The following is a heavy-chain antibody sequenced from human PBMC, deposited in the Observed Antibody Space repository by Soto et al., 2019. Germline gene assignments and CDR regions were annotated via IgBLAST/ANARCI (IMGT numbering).Heavy chain of an antibody. CDR1: GFTFSRDA. CDR2: ITDNGGST. Sequence: GGSLRLSXAASGFTFSRDAMSWVRQAPGKGLEWVSLITDNGGSTYYADSVKGRFTISRDNTKNALFLQMNSLRADDTAVYYCAKERATTTAFDYWGQGALVTVSS. D-gene: IGHD4-17*01. J-gene: IGHJ4*02. CDR3: AKERATTTAFDY. V-gene: IGHV3-23*01.